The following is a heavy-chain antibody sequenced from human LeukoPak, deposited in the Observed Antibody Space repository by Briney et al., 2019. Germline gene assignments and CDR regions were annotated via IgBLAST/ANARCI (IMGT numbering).Heavy chain of an antibody. Sequence: PSETLSLTCAVYGGSFSGYYWSWIRQPPGKGLEWIGEINHSGSTNYNPSLKSRVTISVDTSKNQFSLKLSSVTAADTAVYYCARLSYQRSRSIPAAMLVRTRGNWFDPWGQGTLVTVSS. CDR3: ARLSYQRSRSIPAAMLVRTRGNWFDP. CDR2: INHSGST. J-gene: IGHJ5*02. V-gene: IGHV4-34*01. CDR1: GGSFSGYY. D-gene: IGHD2-2*01.